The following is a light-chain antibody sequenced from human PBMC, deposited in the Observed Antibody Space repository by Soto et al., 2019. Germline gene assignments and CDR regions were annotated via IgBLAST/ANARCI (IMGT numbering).Light chain of an antibody. Sequence: QAVVTQPPSASGTPGQRVTISCSGSDSNIGSSHVHWYHQLPRTAPKLLIYKNDQRPSGVPDRFSGSKSGTSASLAISGLRSEDEADYYCAAWDDRLSGPVFGGGTKVTVL. V-gene: IGLV1-47*01. CDR2: KND. CDR3: AAWDDRLSGPV. CDR1: DSNIGSSH. J-gene: IGLJ2*01.